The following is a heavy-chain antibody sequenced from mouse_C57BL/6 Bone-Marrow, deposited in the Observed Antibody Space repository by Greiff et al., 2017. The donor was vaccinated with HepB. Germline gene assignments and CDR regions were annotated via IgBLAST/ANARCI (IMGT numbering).Heavy chain of an antibody. J-gene: IGHJ4*01. V-gene: IGHV1-53*01. CDR1: GYTFTSYW. CDR3: ARDFYYYGSSFYAMDY. D-gene: IGHD1-1*01. Sequence: VQLQQSGTELVKPGASVKLSCKASGYTFTSYWMHWVKQRPGQGLEWIGNINPSNGGTNYNEKFKSKATLTVDKSSSTAYMQLSSLTSEDSAVYYCARDFYYYGSSFYAMDYWGQGTSVTVSS. CDR2: INPSNGGT.